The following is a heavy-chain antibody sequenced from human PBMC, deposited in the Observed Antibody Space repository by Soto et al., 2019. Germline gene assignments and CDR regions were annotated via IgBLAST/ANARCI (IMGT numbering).Heavy chain of an antibody. CDR1: GASISSGVYY. CDR2: VYHRGTT. J-gene: IGHJ5*02. CDR3: TRGVVATGSFGP. D-gene: IGHD5-12*01. Sequence: QVQLQESGPGLVRPSQTLSLTCSVSGASISSGVYYWSWIRQHAGGGLEWIGYVYHRGTTFYNSSLKGRVIVSVHTSKNQFYLKMNSVTAAATALYFCTRGVVATGSFGPWRQGTPVTVSS. V-gene: IGHV4-31*03.